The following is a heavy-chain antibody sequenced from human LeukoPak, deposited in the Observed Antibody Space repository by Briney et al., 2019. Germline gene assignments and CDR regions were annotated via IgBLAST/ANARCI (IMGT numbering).Heavy chain of an antibody. CDR1: GFTFNNYV. J-gene: IGHJ4*02. CDR2: ITVSGGNT. Sequence: GGSLRLSCAASGFTFNNYVLSWVRQAPGKGLEWVSTITVSGGNTYYADSVKGRFTISRDNSKNTLYLQMNSLRAEDTAVYYCAKDWSGGGCIWYLGDYWGQGTLVTVSS. D-gene: IGHD3-3*01. V-gene: IGHV3-23*01. CDR3: AKDWSGGGCIWYLGDY.